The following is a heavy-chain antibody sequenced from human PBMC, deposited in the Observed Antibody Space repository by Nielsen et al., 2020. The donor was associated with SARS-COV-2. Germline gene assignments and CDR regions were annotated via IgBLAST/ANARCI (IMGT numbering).Heavy chain of an antibody. J-gene: IGHJ4*02. Sequence: GGSLRPPCAASGFPSSNAWMSWVSQAPGKGLEWIGRIKSEPNGGTIDYAAPVKGRFTISRDDSKNTLYLQMNSLKTEDTAVYYCTTIGGEWELLRDWGQGILVTVSS. CDR1: GFPSSNAW. CDR2: IKSEPNGGTI. CDR3: TTIGGEWELLRD. V-gene: IGHV3-15*05. D-gene: IGHD1-26*01.